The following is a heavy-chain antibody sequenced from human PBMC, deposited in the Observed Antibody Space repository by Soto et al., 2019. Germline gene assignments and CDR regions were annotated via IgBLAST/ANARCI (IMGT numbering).Heavy chain of an antibody. V-gene: IGHV3-23*01. CDR1: GFTFSSYD. J-gene: IGHJ3*01. D-gene: IGHD2-8*01. CDR2: ISGSGGSA. CDR3: AREDDLCTNGHFDL. Sequence: EVQLLESGGGWVQPGGSLRLSCAASGFTFSSYDMSWVRQAPGKGLEWVSAISGSGGSAYYADSVKGRFTISRDNSRNTLYVQMNSLRSEDTAIYYGAREDDLCTNGHFDLWGQGTLVSVSS.